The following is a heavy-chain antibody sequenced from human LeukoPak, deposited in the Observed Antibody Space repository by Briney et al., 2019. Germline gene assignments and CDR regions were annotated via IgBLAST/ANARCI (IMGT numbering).Heavy chain of an antibody. J-gene: IGHJ4*02. CDR3: ARDPAGAGIYYDY. CDR1: GFTFSTYS. CDR2: ISSGGGTT. D-gene: IGHD6-19*01. V-gene: IGHV3-48*01. Sequence: GGSLRLSCVASGFTFSTYSMNWVRQAPGKGLEWISYISSGGGTTHYADSVKGRFTISRDNAQNSLYLQMNSLRAADTAMYYCARDPAGAGIYYDYWGQGTLVTVSS.